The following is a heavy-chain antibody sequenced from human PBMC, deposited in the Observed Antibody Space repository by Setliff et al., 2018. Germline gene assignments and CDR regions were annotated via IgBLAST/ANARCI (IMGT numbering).Heavy chain of an antibody. J-gene: IGHJ4*02. CDR3: ARGGNLIYYFDY. CDR2: IWYDGSNK. CDR1: EFTFSSYG. Sequence: VGSLRLSCAASEFTFSSYGMYWVRQAPGKGLEWVAVIWYDGSNKYYADSVKGRFTISRDNSKNTLYLQMNSLRAEDTAVYYCARGGNLIYYFDYWGQGTLVTVSS. V-gene: IGHV3-33*07. D-gene: IGHD2-15*01.